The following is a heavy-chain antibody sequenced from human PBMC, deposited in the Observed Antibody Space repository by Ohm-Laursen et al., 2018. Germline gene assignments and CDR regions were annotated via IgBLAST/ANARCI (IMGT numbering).Heavy chain of an antibody. Sequence: TLSLTCRVSGGSISKSNYYWDWIRQPPGKGLEWIGSIYHSGSTYYNPSLKSRVTISVDTSKNQFSLKLSSVTAADTAVYYCARVEQQLTYYFDYWGQGTLVTVSS. CDR3: ARVEQQLTYYFDY. CDR1: GGSISKSNYY. CDR2: IYHSGST. J-gene: IGHJ4*02. D-gene: IGHD6-13*01. V-gene: IGHV4-39*07.